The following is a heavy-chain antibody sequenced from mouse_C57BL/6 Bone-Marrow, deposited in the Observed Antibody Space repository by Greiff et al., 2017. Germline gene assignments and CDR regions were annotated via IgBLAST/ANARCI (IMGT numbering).Heavy chain of an antibody. D-gene: IGHD5-1*01. CDR3: AATYRVPMDY. CDR2: IHPNSGST. CDR1: GYTFTSYW. J-gene: IGHJ4*01. Sequence: QVQLQQPGAELVEPGASVKLSCKASGYTFTSYWMHWVKQRPGQGLEWIGMIHPNSGSTNYNEKFKSKATLTVDKSSSTAYMQLSSLTSEDSAVYYCAATYRVPMDYWGQGTSVTVSS. V-gene: IGHV1-64*01.